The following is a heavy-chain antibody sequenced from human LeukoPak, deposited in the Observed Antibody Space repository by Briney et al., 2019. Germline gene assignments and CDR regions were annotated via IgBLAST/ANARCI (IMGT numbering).Heavy chain of an antibody. CDR3: AKGRYYDSSGYPIDY. D-gene: IGHD3-22*01. CDR2: ISSSGDST. J-gene: IGHJ4*02. Sequence: GGSLRLSCAGSGLTFSSYAMSWVRQAPGKGLEWVSGISSSGDSTFYADSVKGRFTISRDNSKNTLYLQMNSLRAEDTAVYYCAKGRYYDSSGYPIDYWGQGTLVTVSS. V-gene: IGHV3-23*01. CDR1: GLTFSSYA.